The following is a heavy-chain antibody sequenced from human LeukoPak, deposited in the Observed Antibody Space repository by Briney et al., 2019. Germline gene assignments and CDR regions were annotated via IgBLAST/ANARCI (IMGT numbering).Heavy chain of an antibody. Sequence: PGGSLRLSCAASGFTFSSYSMNWVRQAPGKGLEWVSYISSSGSTIYYADSVKGRFTISRDNAKNSLYLQMNSLRAEDTAVYYCARSYYDILTAPGSFDIWGQGTMVTVSS. J-gene: IGHJ3*02. CDR2: ISSSGSTI. V-gene: IGHV3-48*04. CDR3: ARSYYDILTAPGSFDI. D-gene: IGHD3-9*01. CDR1: GFTFSSYS.